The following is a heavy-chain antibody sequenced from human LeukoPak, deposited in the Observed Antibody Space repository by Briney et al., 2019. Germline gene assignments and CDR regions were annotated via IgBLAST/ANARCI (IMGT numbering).Heavy chain of an antibody. J-gene: IGHJ4*02. CDR2: MSPNSGDT. CDR3: ARNFYGSGTFED. D-gene: IGHD3-10*01. CDR1: GYTFTNYD. V-gene: IGHV1-8*01. Sequence: ASVKVSCKASGYTFTNYDINWVRQAPGQGLGWMGWMSPNSGDTGYAQKFQGRVTVTRNTSIGTAHLELSSLKSDDTAVYYCARNFYGSGTFEDWGQGTLVTVSS.